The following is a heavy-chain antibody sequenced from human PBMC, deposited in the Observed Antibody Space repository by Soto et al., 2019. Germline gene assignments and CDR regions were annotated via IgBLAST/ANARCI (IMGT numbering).Heavy chain of an antibody. D-gene: IGHD6-13*01. CDR1: GGSISGYY. V-gene: IGHV4-59*08. Sequence: PSETLSLTCTVSGGSISGYYWSWVRQPPGRGLEWIGYIYSSGSAVYNPSLKTRVTISIDTSKNHFSLRLNSATAADTAVYYCATSYGNAWYTYWGQGTQVTVSS. CDR2: IYSSGSA. CDR3: ATSYGNAWYTY. J-gene: IGHJ4*02.